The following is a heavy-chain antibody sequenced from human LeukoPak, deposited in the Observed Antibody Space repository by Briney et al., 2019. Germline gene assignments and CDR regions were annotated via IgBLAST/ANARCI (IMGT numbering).Heavy chain of an antibody. V-gene: IGHV3-23*01. CDR3: ARGGGYYFDY. CDR1: GFIFSSYA. CDR2: IGPRGGST. J-gene: IGHJ4*02. D-gene: IGHD3-16*01. Sequence: GGSLRLSCAASGFIFSSYAMSWVRQAPGKGPEWISAIGPRGGSTKYVESVEGRFTISRDNSKNTLYLQMNSLRAEDTAVYYCARGGGYYFDYWGQGTLVTVSS.